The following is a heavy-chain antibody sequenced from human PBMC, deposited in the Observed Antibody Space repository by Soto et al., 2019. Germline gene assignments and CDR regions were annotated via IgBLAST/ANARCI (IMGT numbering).Heavy chain of an antibody. CDR2: VHPSGGNT. CDR3: ARAPYSSSSFFFDY. D-gene: IGHD6-6*01. Sequence: GASVKVSCKASGYSFPAYFMNWLRQAPGQGLEWMGIVHPSGGNTNYAQKFQGRVTMTWDTSTTTVYMELSSLRSDDTAVYYCARAPYSSSSFFFDYWGQGTPVTVSS. J-gene: IGHJ4*02. CDR1: GYSFPAYF. V-gene: IGHV1-46*01.